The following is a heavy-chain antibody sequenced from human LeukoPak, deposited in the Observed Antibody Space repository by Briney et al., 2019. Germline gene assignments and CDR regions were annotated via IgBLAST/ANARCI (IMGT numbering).Heavy chain of an antibody. CDR3: AKGGDCSSTSCYHGMDV. Sequence: GGSLRLSCAASGLTLSSYGMRWVRQAPGKGLEWVAVISYDGSNKYYADSVKGRFTISRDNSKNTLYLQMNGLRAEDTAVYYCAKGGDCSSTSCYHGMDVWGKGTTVTVSS. V-gene: IGHV3-30*18. CDR1: GLTLSSYG. D-gene: IGHD2-2*01. CDR2: ISYDGSNK. J-gene: IGHJ6*04.